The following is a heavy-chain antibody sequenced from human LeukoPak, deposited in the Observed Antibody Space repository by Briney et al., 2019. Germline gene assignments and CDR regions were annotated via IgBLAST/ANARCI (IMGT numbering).Heavy chain of an antibody. CDR1: GFTFSDFY. J-gene: IGHJ4*02. Sequence: GGSLRLSCAASGFTFSDFYMSWIRQAPGKGLESVSYISGSSSNTNYADSVKGRFTISRDNAKNSLYLQMNSLRAEDTAVYYCTRHPAEGDYWGQGPLDTVSS. CDR2: ISGSSSNT. CDR3: TRHPAEGDY. V-gene: IGHV3-11*03. D-gene: IGHD2-15*01.